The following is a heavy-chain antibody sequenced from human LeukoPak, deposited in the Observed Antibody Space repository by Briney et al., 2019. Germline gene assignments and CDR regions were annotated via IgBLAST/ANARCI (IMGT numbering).Heavy chain of an antibody. CDR3: ARDRSTIFGVVITARFDY. J-gene: IGHJ4*02. Sequence: ASVKVSCKASGGTFSSYAMSWVRQAPGQGLEWMGGIIPIFGAAKYAQKFQGRVTMTEGESTRTDYMQLSRLRSEDTAVYYCARDRSTIFGVVITARFDYWGQRPLVTVSS. V-gene: IGHV1-69*13. CDR1: GGTFSSYA. D-gene: IGHD3-3*01. CDR2: IIPIFGAA.